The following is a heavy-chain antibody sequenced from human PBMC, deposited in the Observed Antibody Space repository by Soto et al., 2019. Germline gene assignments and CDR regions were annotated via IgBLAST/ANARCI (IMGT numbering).Heavy chain of an antibody. CDR3: ASQYYYDSSGYYSFVRGQYYFDY. CDR1: GYTFTSYY. J-gene: IGHJ4*02. V-gene: IGHV1-46*01. Sequence: ASVKVSCKASGYTFTSYYMHWVRQAPGQGLEWMGIINPSGGSTSYAQKFQGRVTMTRDTSTSTVYMELSSLRSEDTAVYYCASQYYYDSSGYYSFVRGQYYFDYWGQGTLVTVSS. D-gene: IGHD3-22*01. CDR2: INPSGGST.